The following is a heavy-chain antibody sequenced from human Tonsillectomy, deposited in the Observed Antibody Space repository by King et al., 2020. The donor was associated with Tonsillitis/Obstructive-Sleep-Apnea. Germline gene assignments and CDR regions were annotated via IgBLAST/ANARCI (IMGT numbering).Heavy chain of an antibody. D-gene: IGHD2-2*01. CDR1: GGSISSYY. CDR2: IYYSGST. J-gene: IGHJ6*03. CDR3: AREGGEWSTSWYYYYMDV. V-gene: IGHV4-59*01. Sequence: VQLQESGPGLVKPSETLSLTCTVSGGSISSYYWSWIRPPPGKGLEWIGYIYYSGSTNYNPSLKSRVTISVDTSKNQFSLKLSSVTAADTAVYYCAREGGEWSTSWYYYYMDVWGKGTTVTVSS.